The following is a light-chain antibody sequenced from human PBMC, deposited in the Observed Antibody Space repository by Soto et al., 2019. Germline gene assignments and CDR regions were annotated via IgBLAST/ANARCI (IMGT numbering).Light chain of an antibody. Sequence: EIVWPQSPATLSLSPGERATLSCRASQSVSSYLAWYQQKPGQAPRLLIYDASNRATGIPARFSGSVSGTDFTLTISSLEPEDFAVYYCQQRSNWPITIGQGTRLENK. V-gene: IGKV3-11*01. CDR3: QQRSNWPIT. CDR1: QSVSSY. CDR2: DAS. J-gene: IGKJ5*01.